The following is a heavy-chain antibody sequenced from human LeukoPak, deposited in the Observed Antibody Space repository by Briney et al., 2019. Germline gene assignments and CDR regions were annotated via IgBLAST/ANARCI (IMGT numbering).Heavy chain of an antibody. CDR1: GFTFSSYG. CDR3: AKDAPGYSSGWYYFDY. Sequence: GGSLRLSCAASGFTFSSYGMHWVRQAPGKGLEWVAVISYDGSNKYYADSVKGRFTISRDNSKNTLYLQMNSLRAEDTAVYYCAKDAPGYSSGWYYFDYWGQGTLVTVSS. CDR2: ISYDGSNK. D-gene: IGHD6-19*01. J-gene: IGHJ4*02. V-gene: IGHV3-30*18.